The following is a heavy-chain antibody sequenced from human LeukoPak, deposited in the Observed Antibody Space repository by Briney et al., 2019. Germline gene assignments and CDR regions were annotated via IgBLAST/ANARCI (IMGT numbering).Heavy chain of an antibody. Sequence: GGSLRLSCAASGFTFSSYSMNWVRQAPGKGLEWVSSISSSSSYIYYADSVKGRSTISRDNAKNSLYLQMNSLRAEDTAVYYCANAGPGAYCFDYWGQGTLVTVSS. V-gene: IGHV3-21*01. CDR3: ANAGPGAYCFDY. J-gene: IGHJ4*02. CDR1: GFTFSSYS. CDR2: ISSSSSYI.